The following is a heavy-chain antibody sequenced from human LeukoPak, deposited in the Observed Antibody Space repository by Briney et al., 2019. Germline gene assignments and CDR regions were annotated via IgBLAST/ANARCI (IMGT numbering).Heavy chain of an antibody. CDR3: ARRGIAAAGYDY. Sequence: PSETLSLTCTVSGDXISDHYWSWIRQSPGKGLEWIGHIYYSGSTNYNPSLKSRVTMSVDTSKNQFSLNLSSVTAADTAVYYCARRGIAAAGYDYWGQGTLVTVSS. J-gene: IGHJ4*02. CDR2: IYYSGST. D-gene: IGHD6-13*01. CDR1: GDXISDHY. V-gene: IGHV4-59*08.